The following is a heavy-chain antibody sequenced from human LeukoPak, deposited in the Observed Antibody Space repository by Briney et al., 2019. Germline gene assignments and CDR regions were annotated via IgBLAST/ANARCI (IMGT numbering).Heavy chain of an antibody. CDR2: IYYSGST. J-gene: IGHJ4*02. Sequence: KPSETLSLTCAVYGGSISSSSYYWGWIRQPPGKGLEWIGSIYYSGSTYYNPSLKSRVTISVDTSKNQFSLKLSSVTAADTAVYYCARDYRDGSYDYWGQGTLVTVSS. CDR1: GGSISSSSYY. D-gene: IGHD5-24*01. CDR3: ARDYRDGSYDY. V-gene: IGHV4-39*07.